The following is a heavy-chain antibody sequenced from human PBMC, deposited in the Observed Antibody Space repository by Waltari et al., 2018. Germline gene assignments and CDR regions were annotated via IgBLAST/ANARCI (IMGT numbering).Heavy chain of an antibody. J-gene: IGHJ4*02. Sequence: EVQLVESGGGLVKPGGSLSLCCEAAGFTFSGYSMNWFRQAPGKGLEWVSSISGDSRFIYYADSVNGRFTISSDDAKNSLYLQMNSLRVEDTAVYYCARDRRGYFDYWGPGTLVSVSS. CDR1: GFTFSGYS. D-gene: IGHD3-16*01. CDR2: ISGDSRFI. V-gene: IGHV3-21*01. CDR3: ARDRRGYFDY.